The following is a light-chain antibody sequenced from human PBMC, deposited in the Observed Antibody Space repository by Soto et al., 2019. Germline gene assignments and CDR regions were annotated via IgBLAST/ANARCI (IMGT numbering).Light chain of an antibody. V-gene: IGKV1-27*01. CDR3: QKYNSAAFT. CDR1: QGISNY. Sequence: DIQMTQSPSSLSASVGDRVTITCRASQGISNYLAWYHQKPGKVPNLLIYAASTLQSGVPSRFSGSGSGTDFNLTISSLQPEDVATYYCQKYNSAAFTFGHGTKVDIK. CDR2: AAS. J-gene: IGKJ3*01.